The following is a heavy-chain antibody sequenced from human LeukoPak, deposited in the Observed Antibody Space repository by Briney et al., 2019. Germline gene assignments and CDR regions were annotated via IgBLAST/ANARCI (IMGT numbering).Heavy chain of an antibody. J-gene: IGHJ4*02. CDR1: GGSFSGYY. D-gene: IGHD5-24*01. V-gene: IGHV4-34*01. CDR2: INHRGNA. Sequence: SETLSLTCAVNGGSFSGYYWNWLRQPPGKGLEWIGEINHRGNAYYNPSLKSRVSISVDTSKNQFSLRVTSVTAADTAVYYCARDGYNLEKEIDYWGQGTLVTVSS. CDR3: ARDGYNLEKEIDY.